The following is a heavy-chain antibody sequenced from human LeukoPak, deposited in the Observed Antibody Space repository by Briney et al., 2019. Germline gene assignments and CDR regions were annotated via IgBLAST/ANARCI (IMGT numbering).Heavy chain of an antibody. Sequence: SETLSLTITVSGGSINNFYWSWILQPPAKGLNCIGYVYYTVSTYYNPSLKNRVTISVDTSRNQFSLRLNYVTAADTAVYYCARDSFTVTTRHFDYWGQGTLVTVSS. CDR1: GGSINNFY. D-gene: IGHD4-17*01. CDR3: ARDSFTVTTRHFDY. J-gene: IGHJ4*02. V-gene: IGHV4-59*01. CDR2: VYYTVST.